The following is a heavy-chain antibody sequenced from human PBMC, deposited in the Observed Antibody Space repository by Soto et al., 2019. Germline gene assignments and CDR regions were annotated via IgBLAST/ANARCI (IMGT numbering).Heavy chain of an antibody. CDR3: VRDGTKTLRDWFDP. CDR1: GASISGFY. CDR2: IYATGTT. D-gene: IGHD1-1*01. J-gene: IGHJ5*02. Sequence: SETLSLTCTVSGASISGFYWSWIRKSAGKGLEWIGRIYATGTTDYNPSLKSRVMMSVDTSKKQFSLKLRSVTAAATAVYYCVRDGTKTLRDWFDPWGQGISVTVSS. V-gene: IGHV4-4*07.